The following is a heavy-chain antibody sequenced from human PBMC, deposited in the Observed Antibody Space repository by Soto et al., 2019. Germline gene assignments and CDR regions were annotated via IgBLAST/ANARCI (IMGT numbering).Heavy chain of an antibody. V-gene: IGHV4-31*03. CDR3: ARAGYCSGGSCYSVIFDAFDI. Sequence: QVQLQESGPGLVKPSQTLSLTCTVSGGSISSGGYYWSWIRQHPGKGLEWIGYIYYSGSTYYNPSLKSRVTISVDTSKNQFSLKLSSVTAADTAVYYCARAGYCSGGSCYSVIFDAFDIWGQGTMVTVSS. J-gene: IGHJ3*02. CDR2: IYYSGST. CDR1: GGSISSGGYY. D-gene: IGHD2-15*01.